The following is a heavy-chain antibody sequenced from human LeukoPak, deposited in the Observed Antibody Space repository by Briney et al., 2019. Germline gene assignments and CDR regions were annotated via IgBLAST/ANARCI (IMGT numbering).Heavy chain of an antibody. CDR2: IWYDGSNK. Sequence: GGTLTLSCAASGFTFSSYGMNWVRQAPGKGLEWVAVIWYDGSNKYYAVSVKGRFTISRDKSKNKLYLQMNSLRAEGTAVYYCAKEAYYDSSGYYFSYYFDYWGQGTLVTVSS. CDR1: GFTFSSYG. CDR3: AKEAYYDSSGYYFSYYFDY. V-gene: IGHV3-33*03. J-gene: IGHJ4*02. D-gene: IGHD3-22*01.